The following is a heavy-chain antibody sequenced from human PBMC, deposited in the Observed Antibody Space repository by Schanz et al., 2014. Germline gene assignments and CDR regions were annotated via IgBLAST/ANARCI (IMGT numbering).Heavy chain of an antibody. CDR1: GYTFTSYS. D-gene: IGHD3-10*01. CDR3: ARGPIPIQGVPMDF. CDR2: ISGSNGNT. V-gene: IGHV1-18*04. Sequence: QVQLVQSGAEVRKPGASVKVSCKASGYTFTSYSMHWVRQAPGQGLEWLGWISGSNGNTNYAQKLQGRVTMTADTSTSTAYMDLRSLRSDDTAVYYCARGPIPIQGVPMDFWGQGTLXTVSS. J-gene: IGHJ4*02.